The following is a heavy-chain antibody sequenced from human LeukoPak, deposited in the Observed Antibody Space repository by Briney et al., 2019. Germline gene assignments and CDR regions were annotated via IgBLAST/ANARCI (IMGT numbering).Heavy chain of an antibody. CDR1: GFTFSSYA. V-gene: IGHV3-30*04. D-gene: IGHD3-3*01. CDR2: ISYDGSNK. CDR3: GTSRWSGVVDS. Sequence: GGSLRLSCAASGFTFSSYAMHWVRQAPGKGLEWVAVISYDGSNKYYADSVKGRFTISRHNAKSTAYLQMNSLRAEDTAGYYCGTSRWSGVVDSWGQGPLVTVS. J-gene: IGHJ5*01.